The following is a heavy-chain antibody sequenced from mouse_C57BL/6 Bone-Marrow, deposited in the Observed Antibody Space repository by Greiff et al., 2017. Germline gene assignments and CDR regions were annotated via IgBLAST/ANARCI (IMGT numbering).Heavy chain of an antibody. CDR2: IYPGSGST. CDR3: ARGSTTVVGNAMDY. V-gene: IGHV1-55*01. J-gene: IGHJ4*01. Sequence: QVQLQQPGAELVKPGASVKMSCKASGYTFTSYWITWVKQRPGQGLEWIGDIYPGSGSTNYNEKFKSKATLTVDTSSSTAYMQLSSLTSEDSAVYYCARGSTTVVGNAMDYWGQGTSVTVSS. D-gene: IGHD1-1*01. CDR1: GYTFTSYW.